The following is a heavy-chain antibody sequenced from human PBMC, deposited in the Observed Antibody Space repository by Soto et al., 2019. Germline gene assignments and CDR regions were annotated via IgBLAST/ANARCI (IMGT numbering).Heavy chain of an antibody. Sequence: SETLSLTCTVSGGSISSGGYYWSWIRQHPGKGLEWIGYIYYSGSTYYNPSLKSRVTISVDTSTNQFSLKLSSVTAADTAVYYRARAGYSHGGNWFDPWGEGTLVTVSS. CDR2: IYYSGST. CDR3: ARAGYSHGGNWFDP. V-gene: IGHV4-31*03. D-gene: IGHD5-18*01. CDR1: GGSISSGGYY. J-gene: IGHJ5*02.